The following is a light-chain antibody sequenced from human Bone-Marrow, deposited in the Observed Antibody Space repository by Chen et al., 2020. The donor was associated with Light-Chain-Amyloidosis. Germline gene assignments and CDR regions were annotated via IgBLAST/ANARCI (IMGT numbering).Light chain of an antibody. CDR2: SAS. CDR1: QSVGIN. V-gene: IGKV3-15*01. CDR3: QHYNNWPPIT. Sequence: EIVLTQSPATLSVSPGERVTLSCRASQSVGINLAWYQQKPGQAPRLLISSASTRATGIPARFSGSGSGTDFTLTISSLQSEDFAVYYCQHYNNWPPITFGQGTRLEIK. J-gene: IGKJ5*01.